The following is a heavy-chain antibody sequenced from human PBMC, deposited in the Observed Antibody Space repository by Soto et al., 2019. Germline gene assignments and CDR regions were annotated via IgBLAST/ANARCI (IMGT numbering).Heavy chain of an antibody. CDR3: ARKGITGTGGYYFDY. Sequence: GGSLRLSCAASGFTFSSYSMNWVRQAPGKGLEWVSSISSSSSYIYYADSVKGRFTISRDNAKNSLYLQMNSLRAEDTAVYYCARKGITGTGGYYFDYWGQGTLVTVSS. CDR1: GFTFSSYS. J-gene: IGHJ4*02. V-gene: IGHV3-21*01. D-gene: IGHD1-20*01. CDR2: ISSSSSYI.